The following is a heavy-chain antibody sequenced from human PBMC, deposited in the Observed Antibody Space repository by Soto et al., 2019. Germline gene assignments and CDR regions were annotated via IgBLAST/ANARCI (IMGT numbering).Heavy chain of an antibody. CDR2: ISSSSSTI. CDR1: GFTFSSYS. CDR3: AKDIAVAGTGYYGMDV. J-gene: IGHJ6*02. D-gene: IGHD6-19*01. Sequence: GGSLRLSCAASGFTFSSYSMNWVRQAPGKGLEWVSYISSSSSTIYYADSVKGRFTISRDNSKNTLYLQMNSLRAEDTAVYYCAKDIAVAGTGYYGMDVWGQGTKVTVSS. V-gene: IGHV3-48*01.